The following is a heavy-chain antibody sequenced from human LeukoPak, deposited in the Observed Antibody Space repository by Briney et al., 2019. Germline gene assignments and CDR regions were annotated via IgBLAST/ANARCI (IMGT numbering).Heavy chain of an antibody. J-gene: IGHJ4*02. D-gene: IGHD2-21*02. CDR3: ATATVPHRCGGDCYLY. CDR1: GYTFTSYD. V-gene: IGHV1-8*01. Sequence: GASVKVSCKASGYTFTSYDINWVRQATGQGLEWMGWMNPNSGNTGYAQKFQGRVTMTRNTSISTAYMELSSLRSEDTAVYYCATATVPHRCGGDCYLYWGQGTLVTVSS. CDR2: MNPNSGNT.